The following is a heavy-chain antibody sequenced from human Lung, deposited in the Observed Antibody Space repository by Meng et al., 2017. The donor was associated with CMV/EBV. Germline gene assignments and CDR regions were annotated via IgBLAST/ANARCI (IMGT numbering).Heavy chain of an antibody. D-gene: IGHD6-19*01. J-gene: IGHJ4*01. CDR3: AKSSDNGWSS. Sequence: VPLVQSGAEAKCPGASVNISCQASGYSFSGFYLNWARHAPGHGLGWLGRVNPISDDTHLAQKFEGRITVTRDATINTAFMELTRLRPDDTAVYYCAKSSDNGWSSWGPGTLVTVSS. CDR1: GYSFSGFY. V-gene: IGHV1-2*06. CDR2: VNPISDDT.